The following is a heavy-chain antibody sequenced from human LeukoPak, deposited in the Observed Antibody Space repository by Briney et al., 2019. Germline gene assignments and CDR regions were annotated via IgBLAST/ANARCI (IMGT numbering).Heavy chain of an antibody. V-gene: IGHV1-18*04. CDR3: ARGGGHDYGDYEGSDY. CDR1: GYTFLYYG. J-gene: IGHJ4*02. CDR2: ISAYNGNT. D-gene: IGHD4-17*01. Sequence: ASVKVSCKATGYTFLYYGISWVRQAPGQGLEWMGWISAYNGNTNYAQKLQGRITMTTDTSTSTAYMELRSLRSDDTAVYYCARGGGHDYGDYEGSDYWGQGTLVTVSS.